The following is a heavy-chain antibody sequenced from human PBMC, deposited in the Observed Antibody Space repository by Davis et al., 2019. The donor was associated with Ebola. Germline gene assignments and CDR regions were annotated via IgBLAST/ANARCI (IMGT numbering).Heavy chain of an antibody. J-gene: IGHJ4*02. D-gene: IGHD6-19*01. CDR3: ARLSSGWDLLGYFDY. Sequence: SETLSLTCTVSGGSISSGGYYWSWIRQPAGKGLEWIGRIYTSGSTNYNPSLKSRVTMSVDTSKNQFSLKLSSVTAADTAVYYCARLSSGWDLLGYFDYWGQGTLVTVSS. CDR2: IYTSGST. CDR1: GGSISSGGYY. V-gene: IGHV4-61*02.